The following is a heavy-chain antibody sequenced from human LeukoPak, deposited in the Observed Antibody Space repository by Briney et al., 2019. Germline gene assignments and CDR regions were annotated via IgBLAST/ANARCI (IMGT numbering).Heavy chain of an antibody. CDR2: IKQDGSEK. CDR1: GFTFSSYW. J-gene: IGHJ6*03. D-gene: IGHD2-21*01. CDR3: ARGGDSIKHRYYYYLDV. V-gene: IGHV3-7*03. Sequence: GGSLRLSCAASGFTFSSYWMSWVRQAPGKGLEWVANIKQDGSEKYYVDSVKGRFTISRDNAKNSLYLQMNSLRAEDTAFYYCARGGDSIKHRYYYYLDVWGKGTTVTVSS.